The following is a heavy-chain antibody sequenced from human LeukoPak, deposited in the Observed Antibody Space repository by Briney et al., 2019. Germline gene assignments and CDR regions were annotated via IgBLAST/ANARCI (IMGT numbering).Heavy chain of an antibody. CDR3: VKALRLVTTHYDY. D-gene: IGHD4-17*01. V-gene: IGHV3-64D*09. CDR1: GFTFSSSG. Sequence: GGSLRLSCSASGFTFSSSGMHWVRQAPGKGLESVSAITSNGGSTYYADSVKGRFTISRDNSKNTLYLQMSSLRPDDTALYYCVKALRLVTTHYDYWGQGTLVTVSS. CDR2: ITSNGGST. J-gene: IGHJ4*02.